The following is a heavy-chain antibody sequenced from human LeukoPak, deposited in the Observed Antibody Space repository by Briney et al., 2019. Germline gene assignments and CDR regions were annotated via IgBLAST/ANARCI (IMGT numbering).Heavy chain of an antibody. Sequence: SVKVSCKASGGTFSSYAISWVRQAPGQGLEWMGGIIPIFGTANYAQKFQGRVTITADESTSTAYMELSSLRSEDTAVYYCARDRIYYGSGSYYSLDYWGQGTLVTVSS. J-gene: IGHJ4*02. CDR1: GGTFSSYA. V-gene: IGHV1-69*13. CDR3: ARDRIYYGSGSYYSLDY. CDR2: IIPIFGTA. D-gene: IGHD3-10*01.